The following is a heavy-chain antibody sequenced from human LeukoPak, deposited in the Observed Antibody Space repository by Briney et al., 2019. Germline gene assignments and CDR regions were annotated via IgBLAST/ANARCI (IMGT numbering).Heavy chain of an antibody. CDR1: GFTFSTYS. J-gene: IGHJ5*02. Sequence: GGSLRLSCAASGFTFSTYSMSWVRQAPGKGLEWVSSISSSGTFIYYPDYMKGRFTISRDNAKNSLYLQMNSLRAEDTAVYYCARGFGYHSYCGGDCYSNWFDPGGQGTLVTVSS. V-gene: IGHV3-21*01. D-gene: IGHD2-21*02. CDR2: ISSSGTFI. CDR3: ARGFGYHSYCGGDCYSNWFDP.